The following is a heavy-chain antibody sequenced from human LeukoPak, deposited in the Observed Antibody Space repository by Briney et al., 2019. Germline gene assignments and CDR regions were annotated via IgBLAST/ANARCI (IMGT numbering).Heavy chain of an antibody. J-gene: IGHJ5*02. CDR3: VKDHGWLLYS. D-gene: IGHD3-9*01. V-gene: IGHV3-23*01. Sequence: PGGSLRLSCAASGFTFSSYAVSWVRQAPGKGLEWVSGISLDGATTYYAGSVEGRFTISRDNSKNTLYLQMNSLRADDTAVYYCVKDHGWLLYSWGQGTLVTVSS. CDR1: GFTFSSYA. CDR2: ISLDGATT.